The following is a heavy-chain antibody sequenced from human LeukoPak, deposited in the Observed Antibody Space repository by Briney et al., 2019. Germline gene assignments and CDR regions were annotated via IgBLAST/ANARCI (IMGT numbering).Heavy chain of an antibody. CDR3: ARGRSVVATSGYFDY. Sequence: GGSLRLSCAASGFTFSSYWMSWVRQAPGKGLEWVATISYDGDNKYYADSLKGRFTISRDNSKNTLYLQMNSLRAEDTAVYYCARGRSVVATSGYFDYWGQGTLVTVSS. D-gene: IGHD5-12*01. V-gene: IGHV3-30-3*01. J-gene: IGHJ4*02. CDR1: GFTFSSYW. CDR2: ISYDGDNK.